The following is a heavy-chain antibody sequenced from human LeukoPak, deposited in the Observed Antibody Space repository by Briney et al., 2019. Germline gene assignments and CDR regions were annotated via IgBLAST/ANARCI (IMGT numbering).Heavy chain of an antibody. D-gene: IGHD2-15*01. Sequence: SETLSLTCTVSGDSISSSNCYWGWIRQPPGKGLEWIGSIYFSGGTYYNASLKSRVTISVDTSKNQFSLKLSSMTAADTAVYYCARGVVAAPTNFDYWGQGTLVTVPS. CDR3: ARGVVAAPTNFDY. J-gene: IGHJ4*02. CDR2: IYFSGGT. CDR1: GDSISSSNCY. V-gene: IGHV4-39*07.